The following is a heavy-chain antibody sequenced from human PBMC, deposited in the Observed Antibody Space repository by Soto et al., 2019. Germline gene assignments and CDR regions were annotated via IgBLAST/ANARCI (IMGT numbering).Heavy chain of an antibody. V-gene: IGHV3-30-3*02. J-gene: IGHJ4*02. Sequence: GGSLRLSCAASGFTFSSYAMHWVRQAPGKGLEWVAVISYDGSNEYYADSVKGRFTISRDNSKNTLYLQMNSLRAEDTAVYYCAKPAVAGRETYFDYWGQGTLVTVSS. D-gene: IGHD6-19*01. CDR3: AKPAVAGRETYFDY. CDR1: GFTFSSYA. CDR2: ISYDGSNE.